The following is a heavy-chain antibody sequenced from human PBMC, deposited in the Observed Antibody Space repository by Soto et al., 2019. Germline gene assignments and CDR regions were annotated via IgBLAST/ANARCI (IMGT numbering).Heavy chain of an antibody. V-gene: IGHV3-49*03. Sequence: EEQSVESGGGFVQPGRSLRLSCTPSGFTFDDDAINWFRQAPGKGLEWVGFIRGEKYGGTSEYAASVKGRFTISRDDSKNIASLQMNSLKTEDTALYFCARGLITLDVWGKGTTVTVSS. CDR3: ARGLITLDV. CDR2: IRGEKYGGTS. CDR1: GFTFDDDA. D-gene: IGHD2-21*01. J-gene: IGHJ6*04.